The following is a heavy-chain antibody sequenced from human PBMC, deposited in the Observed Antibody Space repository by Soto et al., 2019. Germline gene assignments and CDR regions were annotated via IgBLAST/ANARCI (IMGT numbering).Heavy chain of an antibody. CDR3: AKGGRQWLVTSDFNY. Sequence: VQLVESGGGVVQPGRSLRLSCAASGFTFSDYAMHWVRQAPGKGLEWVGVVSHDGRNTHYADSVKGRFTISSDSSKNTVSLEMTSLRAEDTAVYYCAKGGRQWLVTSDFNYWGQGARVTVSS. CDR1: GFTFSDYA. J-gene: IGHJ4*02. CDR2: VSHDGRNT. V-gene: IGHV3-30*18. D-gene: IGHD6-19*01.